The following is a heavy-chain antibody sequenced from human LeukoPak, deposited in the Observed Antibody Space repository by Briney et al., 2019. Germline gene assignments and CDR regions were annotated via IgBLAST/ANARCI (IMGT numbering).Heavy chain of an antibody. CDR2: IYYSGST. CDR3: ARQGVTFGGVIALDY. D-gene: IGHD3-16*02. J-gene: IGHJ4*02. CDR1: GGPIISNY. V-gene: IGHV4-59*08. Sequence: KPSETLSLTCTAPGGPIISNYWTWIRQPPGKGLEWIGYIYYSGSTNYNPSLKSRVTISVDTSKNQFSLKLSSVTAADTAVYYCARQGVTFGGVIALDYWGQGTLVTVSS.